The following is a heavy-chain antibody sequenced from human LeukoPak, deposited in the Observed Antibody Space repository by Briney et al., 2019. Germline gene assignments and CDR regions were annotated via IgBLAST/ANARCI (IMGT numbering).Heavy chain of an antibody. J-gene: IGHJ5*02. Sequence: PSEALSLTCTVSGGSISSYYWSWIRQPPGKGLEWIGYIYYSGSTNYNPSLKSRVTISVDTPKNQFSLKLSSVTAADTAVYYCAGTTVTTSNWFDPWGQGTLVTVSS. V-gene: IGHV4-59*08. CDR3: AGTTVTTSNWFDP. CDR2: IYYSGST. D-gene: IGHD4-11*01. CDR1: GGSISSYY.